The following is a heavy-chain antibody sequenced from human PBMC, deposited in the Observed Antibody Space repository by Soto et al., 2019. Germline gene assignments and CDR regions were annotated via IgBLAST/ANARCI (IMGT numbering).Heavy chain of an antibody. V-gene: IGHV3-11*01. CDR2: ITSSGRTT. CDR1: GFTFSDYY. CDR3: ARDRVESGYPEYFQH. Sequence: PGGSLRLSCAASGFTFSDYYMNWIRQAPGKGLEWVSYITSSGRTTYYADSVKGRFTISRDNAKNSLYLQMNSLRAEDTAVYYCARDRVESGYPEYFQHWGQGTLVTVSS. D-gene: IGHD3-22*01. J-gene: IGHJ1*01.